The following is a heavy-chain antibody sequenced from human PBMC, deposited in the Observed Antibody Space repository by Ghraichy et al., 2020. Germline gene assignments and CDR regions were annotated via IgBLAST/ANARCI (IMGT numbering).Heavy chain of an antibody. D-gene: IGHD6-13*01. CDR3: AKVPPYRSSLYCLAY. CDR1: GFTFSSYA. V-gene: IGHV3-23*01. CDR2: ISGSGGST. J-gene: IGHJ4*02. Sequence: GGSLRLSCAASGFTFSSYAMSWVRQAPGKGLEWVSAISGSGGSTYYADSVKGRFTISRDNSKNTLYLQMNSLRAEDTAVYYCAKVPPYRSSLYCLAYWGQGTLVTVPS.